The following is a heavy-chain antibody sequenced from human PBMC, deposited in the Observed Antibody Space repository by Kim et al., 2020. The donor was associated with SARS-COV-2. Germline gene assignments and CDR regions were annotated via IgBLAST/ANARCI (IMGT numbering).Heavy chain of an antibody. Sequence: SETLSLTCAVSGGSISSSNWWSWVRQPPGKGLGWIGVIYHSGSTNYNPSLKSRVTISVDKSKNQFSLKLSSVTAADTAVYYCAREWVGYDSSAGAFDIWGQGTMVTLSS. CDR1: GGSISSSNW. J-gene: IGHJ3*02. CDR2: IYHSGST. CDR3: AREWVGYDSSAGAFDI. D-gene: IGHD3-22*01. V-gene: IGHV4-4*02.